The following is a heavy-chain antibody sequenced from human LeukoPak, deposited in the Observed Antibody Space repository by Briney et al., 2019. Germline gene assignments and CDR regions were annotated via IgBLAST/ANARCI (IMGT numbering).Heavy chain of an antibody. CDR1: GGSISSYY. CDR3: ARHIGLNGWFDY. CDR2: IFYSGST. J-gene: IGHJ4*02. V-gene: IGHV4-39*01. D-gene: IGHD6-19*01. Sequence: SETLSLTCTVSGGSISSYYWGWIRQPPGKGLEWIGNIFYSGSTYYNPSLKSRLTISVDTSKNQFSLKLSSVTAADTAVYYCARHIGLNGWFDYWGQGTLVTVSS.